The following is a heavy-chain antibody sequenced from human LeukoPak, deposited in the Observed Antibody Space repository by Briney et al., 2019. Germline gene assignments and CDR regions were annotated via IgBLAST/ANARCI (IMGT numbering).Heavy chain of an antibody. D-gene: IGHD6-25*01. V-gene: IGHV4-30-2*01. J-gene: IGHJ5*02. CDR3: ARQADWFDP. CDR1: GGSISSGGYS. CDR2: IYHSGST. Sequence: SQTLSLTCAVSGGSISSGGYSWSWIRQPPGKGLEWIGYIYHSGSTNYNPSLKSRVTISVDTSKNQFSLKLSSVTAADTAVYYCARQADWFDPWGQGTLVTVSS.